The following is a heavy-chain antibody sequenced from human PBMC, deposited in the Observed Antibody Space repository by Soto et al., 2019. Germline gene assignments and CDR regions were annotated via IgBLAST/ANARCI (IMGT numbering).Heavy chain of an antibody. Sequence: QVQLVESGGGVVQPGRSLRLSCASSGFTFSSYAMHWVRQAPGRGLEWVAMISYDGTYKYYVDSVKGRFTISRENSKNTLYLEMNSLRGEETAVYYGARDVYTNGADAFDVWGLGTMVTVSS. D-gene: IGHD5-18*01. CDR1: GFTFSSYA. V-gene: IGHV3-30-3*01. J-gene: IGHJ3*01. CDR3: ARDVYTNGADAFDV. CDR2: ISYDGTYK.